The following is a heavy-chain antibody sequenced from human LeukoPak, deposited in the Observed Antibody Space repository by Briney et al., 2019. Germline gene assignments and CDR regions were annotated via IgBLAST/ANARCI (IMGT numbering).Heavy chain of an antibody. Sequence: PGGSLRLSCEASGSTFDNYAMSWVRQAPGKGLEWVSTIGISAGSTYYADAVKGRFTISRDNSKNTLYLQMNSLRAEDTAVYYCAREAYGDWYYFDYWGQGTLVTVSS. V-gene: IGHV3-23*01. CDR1: GSTFDNYA. CDR3: AREAYGDWYYFDY. D-gene: IGHD4-17*01. J-gene: IGHJ4*02. CDR2: IGISAGST.